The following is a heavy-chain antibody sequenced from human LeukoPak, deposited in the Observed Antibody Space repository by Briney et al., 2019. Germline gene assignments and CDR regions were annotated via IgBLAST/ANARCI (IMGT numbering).Heavy chain of an antibody. Sequence: SETLSLTCTVSGGSISSSSYYWGWIRQPPGKGLEWIGSIYYSGSTYYNPSLKSRVTISVDTSKNQFSLKPSSVTAADTAVYYCARGRGYSSSWYWFDPWGQGTLVTVSS. CDR2: IYYSGST. CDR1: GGSISSSSYY. J-gene: IGHJ5*02. V-gene: IGHV4-39*07. D-gene: IGHD6-13*01. CDR3: ARGRGYSSSWYWFDP.